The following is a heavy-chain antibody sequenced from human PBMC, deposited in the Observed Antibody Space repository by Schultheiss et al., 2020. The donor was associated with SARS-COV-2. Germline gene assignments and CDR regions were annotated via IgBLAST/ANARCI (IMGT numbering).Heavy chain of an antibody. CDR2: IYHSGST. Sequence: SETLSLTCTVSGGSIRSGESYWSWIRQSPGKGLEWIGYIYHSGSTYYNPSLKSRVTISVDTAVYYCASYRQLGTLGTWRYGMDVWGHGTTVTVSS. J-gene: IGHJ6*02. V-gene: IGHV4-30-4*02. CDR1: GGSIRSGESY. D-gene: IGHD6-13*01. CDR3: V.